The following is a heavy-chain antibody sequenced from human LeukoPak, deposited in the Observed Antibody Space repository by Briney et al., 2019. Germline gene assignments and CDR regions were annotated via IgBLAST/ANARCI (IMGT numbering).Heavy chain of an antibody. CDR1: GGSISSGDYY. CDR3: ARDGLPLWPRAD. Sequence: SETLSLTCTVSGGSISSGDYYWSWIRQPPGKGLEWIGYIYYSGSTYYNPSLKSRVTISVDTSKNQFSLKLSSVTAADTAVYYCARDGLPLWPRADWGQGTLVTVSS. V-gene: IGHV4-30-4*08. CDR2: IYYSGST. J-gene: IGHJ4*02. D-gene: IGHD2-21*01.